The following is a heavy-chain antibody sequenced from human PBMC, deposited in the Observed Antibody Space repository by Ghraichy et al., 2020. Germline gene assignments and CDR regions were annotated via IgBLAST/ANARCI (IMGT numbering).Heavy chain of an antibody. CDR3: ARAPTGLRFSPYMDV. J-gene: IGHJ6*03. D-gene: IGHD2-15*01. Sequence: GGSLRLSCAASGFTFDDHTMHWVRQAPGKGLKWVSLISWDGGSTDYADSVKGRFTVSRDNSKNTLYLQMNSLRTEDTALYYCARAPTGLRFSPYMDVWGKGTTVIVSS. CDR2: ISWDGGST. V-gene: IGHV3-43*01. CDR1: GFTFDDHT.